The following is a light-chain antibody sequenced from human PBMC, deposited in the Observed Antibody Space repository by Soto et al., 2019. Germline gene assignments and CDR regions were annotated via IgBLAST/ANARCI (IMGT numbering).Light chain of an antibody. CDR1: QSVLSTSNNKTY. V-gene: IGKV4-1*01. CDR3: QQCYSTPYT. Sequence: IVMTQSPDSLAVSLGERATINCTSSQSVLSTSNNKTYLAWYQQKPGQPPMLLFCWASTRESGVPDRFSGSGSGTDFALTISSLQAEDVAVYYCQQCYSTPYTFGQGTKLEIK. CDR2: WAS. J-gene: IGKJ2*01.